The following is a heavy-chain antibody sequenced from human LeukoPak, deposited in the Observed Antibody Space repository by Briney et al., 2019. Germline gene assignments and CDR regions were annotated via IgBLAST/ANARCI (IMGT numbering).Heavy chain of an antibody. CDR2: ISGSGGST. J-gene: IGHJ1*01. Sequence: PGGALRLSCAASGFTFSNYAMSWVRQAPGKGLEWGSDISGSGGSTYYAHSAKGRFTISRDNSKNTLYLQMNSLRAEDTAVYYCAAYSSGPLPYWGQGTLVTVSS. V-gene: IGHV3-23*01. D-gene: IGHD6-19*01. CDR3: AAYSSGPLPY. CDR1: GFTFSNYA.